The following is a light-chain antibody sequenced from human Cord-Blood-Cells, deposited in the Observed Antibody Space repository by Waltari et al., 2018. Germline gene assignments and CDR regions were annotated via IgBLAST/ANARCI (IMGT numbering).Light chain of an antibody. Sequence: EIVLTQSPDTLSLSPGERATLSCRASQSVSSSYLAWYQQNPGQAPRLLIYGASSRATGIPDRCSGSGSGTDFTLTISRLEPEDFAVYYCQQYGSSPYTFGQGTKLEIK. CDR2: GAS. CDR3: QQYGSSPYT. J-gene: IGKJ2*01. CDR1: QSVSSSY. V-gene: IGKV3-20*01.